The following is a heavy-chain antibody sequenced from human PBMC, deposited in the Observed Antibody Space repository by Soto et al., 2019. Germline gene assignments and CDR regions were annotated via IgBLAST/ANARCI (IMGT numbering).Heavy chain of an antibody. CDR2: IKGDGSEQ. Sequence: EVQLVESGGDLVQPGGSLRLSCVASGFDLSSFWMTWVRQAPGKGLEWVAKIKGDGSEQNYVDSVRGRFTISRDNAKNSVYLQMNSLRVDDTAVYYCTRNQVKADYWGQGTLVTVSS. D-gene: IGHD3-22*01. CDR3: TRNQVKADY. J-gene: IGHJ4*02. V-gene: IGHV3-7*01. CDR1: GFDLSSFW.